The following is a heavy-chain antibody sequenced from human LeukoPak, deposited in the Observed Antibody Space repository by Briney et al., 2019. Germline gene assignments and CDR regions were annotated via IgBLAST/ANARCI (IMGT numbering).Heavy chain of an antibody. CDR1: GFTFSSYG. V-gene: IGHV3-74*01. CDR2: INSDGSST. D-gene: IGHD5-12*01. CDR3: ARVDIVATTRDY. Sequence: GGSLRLSCAASGFTFSSYGMHWVRQAPGKGLVWVSRINSDGSSTSYADSVKGRFTISRDNAKNTLYLQMNSLRAEDTAVYYCARVDIVATTRDYWGQGTLVTVSS. J-gene: IGHJ4*02.